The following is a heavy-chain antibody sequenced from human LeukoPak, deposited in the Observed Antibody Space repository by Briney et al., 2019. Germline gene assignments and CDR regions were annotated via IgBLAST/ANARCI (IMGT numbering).Heavy chain of an antibody. CDR1: GFTFSSYG. CDR3: ARDLYDILTGYSDY. D-gene: IGHD3-9*01. Sequence: GGSLRLSCAASGFTFSSYGMHWVRQAPGKGLEWVSVIYSGGSTYYADSVKGRFTISRDNSKNTLYLQMNSLRAEDTAVYYCARDLYDILTGYSDYWGQGTLVTVSS. J-gene: IGHJ4*02. V-gene: IGHV3-53*01. CDR2: IYSGGST.